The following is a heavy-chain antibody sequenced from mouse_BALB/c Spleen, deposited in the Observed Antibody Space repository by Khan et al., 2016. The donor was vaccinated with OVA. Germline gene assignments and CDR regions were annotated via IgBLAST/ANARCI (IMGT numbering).Heavy chain of an antibody. D-gene: IGHD1-1*01. Sequence: EVELVESGGGLLQSGGSRKLSCAASGFTFTSYGMHWIRQAPEKGLEWVAYISSDSNTIYYADTVKGRFTISRDNPKNTLFLQMTSLRSGYTAMYFCATSYFYGYYFDYWGQGTTLTVSS. CDR3: ATSYFYGYYFDY. J-gene: IGHJ2*01. V-gene: IGHV5-17*02. CDR1: GFTFTSYG. CDR2: ISSDSNTI.